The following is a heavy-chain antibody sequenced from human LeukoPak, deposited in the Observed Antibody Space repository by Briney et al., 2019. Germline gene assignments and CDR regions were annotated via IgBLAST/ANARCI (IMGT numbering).Heavy chain of an antibody. D-gene: IGHD3-3*01. J-gene: IGHJ4*02. Sequence: NSSETLSLTCTVSGGSISSYYWSWIRQPPGKGLEWIGYIYYSGSTNYNPSLKSRVTISVDTSKNQFSLKLSSVTAADTAVYYCARGRADFWSGYNFDYWGQGTLVTVSS. V-gene: IGHV4-59*01. CDR3: ARGRADFWSGYNFDY. CDR2: IYYSGST. CDR1: GGSISSYY.